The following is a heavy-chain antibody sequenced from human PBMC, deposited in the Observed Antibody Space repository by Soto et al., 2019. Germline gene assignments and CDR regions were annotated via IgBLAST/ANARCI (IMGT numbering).Heavy chain of an antibody. CDR1: GFTFSSYW. V-gene: IGHV3-7*01. CDR3: ARASGGSSPLYYFDY. J-gene: IGHJ4*02. D-gene: IGHD1-26*01. Sequence: GGSLRLSCAASGFTFSSYWMSWVRQAPGKGLEWVANIKQDGSEKYYVDSVKGRFTISRDNAKNSLYLQMNSLRAEDMAVYYCARASGGSSPLYYFDYWGQGTLVTVSS. CDR2: IKQDGSEK.